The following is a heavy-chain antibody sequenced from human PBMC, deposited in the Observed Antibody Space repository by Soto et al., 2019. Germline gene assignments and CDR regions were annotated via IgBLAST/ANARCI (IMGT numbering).Heavy chain of an antibody. J-gene: IGHJ3*02. CDR3: ARDQTQYCSGGSCYHGAFDI. CDR2: IIPIFGTA. V-gene: IGHV1-69*13. Sequence: GASVKVSCKASGGTFSSYAISWVRQAPGQGLEWMGGIIPIFGTANYAQKFQGRVTITADESTSTAYMELSSLRSEDTAVYYCARDQTQYCSGGSCYHGAFDIWGQGTMVTVSS. D-gene: IGHD2-15*01. CDR1: GGTFSSYA.